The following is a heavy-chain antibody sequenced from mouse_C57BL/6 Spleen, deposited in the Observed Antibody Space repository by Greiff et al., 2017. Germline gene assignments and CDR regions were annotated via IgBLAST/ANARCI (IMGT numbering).Heavy chain of an antibody. CDR1: GYAFSSSW. J-gene: IGHJ3*01. CDR3: ARENYGNPFAD. D-gene: IGHD2-1*01. Sequence: QVQLQQSGPELVKPGASVKISCKASGYAFSSSWMNWVKQRPGKGLEWIGRIYPGDGDTNYNGKFKGKATLTADKSSSTAYMQLSSLTSEDSAVYFCARENYGNPFADWGQGTLVTVSA. V-gene: IGHV1-82*01. CDR2: IYPGDGDT.